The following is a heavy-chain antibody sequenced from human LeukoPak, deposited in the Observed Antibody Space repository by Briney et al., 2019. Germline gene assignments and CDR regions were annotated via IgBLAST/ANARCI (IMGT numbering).Heavy chain of an antibody. J-gene: IGHJ3*02. D-gene: IGHD2-15*01. CDR1: GGTFSSYA. CDR3: ARGRGDCSGGSCYWDYDAFDI. V-gene: IGHV1-69*05. CDR2: IIPIFGTA. Sequence: ASVKVSCKASGGTFSSYAISWVRQAPGQGLEWMGGIIPIFGTANYAQKFQGRVTITTDESTSTAYMELSSLRSEDTAVYYCARGRGDCSGGSCYWDYDAFDIWGQGTMVTVSS.